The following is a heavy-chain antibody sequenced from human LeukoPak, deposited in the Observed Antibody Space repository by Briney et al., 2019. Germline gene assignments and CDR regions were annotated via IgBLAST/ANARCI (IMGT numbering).Heavy chain of an antibody. J-gene: IGHJ4*02. CDR1: GVSISSGGYS. Sequence: PSETLSLTCAVSGVSISSGGYSWSWLRQPPGKGLEWIGYIYHSGSTNYNPSLKSRVTISVDTSKNQFSLKLSSVTAADTAVYYCARHPPRKGCSSTSCRLRNYFDYWGQGTLVTVSS. CDR2: IYHSGST. V-gene: IGHV4-30-2*01. CDR3: ARHPPRKGCSSTSCRLRNYFDY. D-gene: IGHD2-2*01.